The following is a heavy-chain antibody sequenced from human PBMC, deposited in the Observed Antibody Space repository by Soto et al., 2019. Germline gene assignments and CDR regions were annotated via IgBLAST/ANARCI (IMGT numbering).Heavy chain of an antibody. CDR3: ARGELALLNYGMDV. V-gene: IGHV4-30-4*01. Sequence: SETLSLTCTVSGGSISSGDYYWSWIRQPPGKGLEWIGYIYYSGSTYCNPSLKSRVTISVDTSKNQFSLKLSSVTAADTAVYYCARGELALLNYGMDVWGQGTTVTVSS. CDR1: GGSISSGDYY. D-gene: IGHD3-9*01. CDR2: IYYSGST. J-gene: IGHJ6*02.